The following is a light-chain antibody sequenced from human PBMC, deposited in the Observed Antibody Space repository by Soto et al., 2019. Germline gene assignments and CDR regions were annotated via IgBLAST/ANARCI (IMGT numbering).Light chain of an antibody. V-gene: IGKV3-20*01. CDR3: QQYGSSLFS. CDR2: GAS. CDR1: QSVSSSY. Sequence: DIVLTQSPGPLSLSPGERATLSCRSSQSVSSSYLAWYQKKHGQAPRLLIYGASSRATGIPDRFTGSWSGTDCTLTISRLEPEDFAVYYCQQYGSSLFSFGPGTKVDIK. J-gene: IGKJ3*01.